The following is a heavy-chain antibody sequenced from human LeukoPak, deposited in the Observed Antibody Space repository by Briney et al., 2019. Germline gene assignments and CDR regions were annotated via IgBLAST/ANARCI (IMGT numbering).Heavy chain of an antibody. CDR2: ISWNSGSI. J-gene: IGHJ3*02. CDR1: GFTFDDYA. Sequence: PGGSLRLSCAASGFTFDDYAMHWVRQAPGKGLEWVSGISWNSGSIGYADSVKGRFTISRDNAKSSLYLQMNSLRAEDTALYYCAKDRNRIGGGNSGASDIWGQGTMVTVSS. V-gene: IGHV3-9*01. D-gene: IGHD4-23*01. CDR3: AKDRNRIGGGNSGASDI.